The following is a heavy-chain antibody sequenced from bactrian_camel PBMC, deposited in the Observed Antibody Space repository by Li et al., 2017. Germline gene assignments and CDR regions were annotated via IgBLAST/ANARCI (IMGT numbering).Heavy chain of an antibody. V-gene: IGHV3S40*01. Sequence: DVQLVESGGGSVQAGGSLRLSCAASGFTFSNYRMRWVRQAPGKGPEWVSSINSRGGTTYYVDAVKGRFTISRDNAKNTVYLQMDSLKPQDTAVYYCVTAGEETWYRNRGMYEYNYWAQGTQVTVS. CDR1: GFTFSNYR. J-gene: IGHJ4*01. D-gene: IGHD2*01. CDR3: VTAGEETWYRNRGMYEYNY. CDR2: INSRGGTT.